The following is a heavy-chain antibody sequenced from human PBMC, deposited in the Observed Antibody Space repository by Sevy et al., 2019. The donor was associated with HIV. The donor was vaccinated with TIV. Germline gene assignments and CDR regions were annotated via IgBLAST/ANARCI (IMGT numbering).Heavy chain of an antibody. D-gene: IGHD3-10*01. CDR1: GYTFSSNG. Sequence: ASVKVSCKASGYTFSSNGSAWVRQAPGQGLQWMGWIGVYNGNSKYAQNLQDRLTMTTDTWTSTAYMELKSLRSDDTAVYYCARVPTYYFGSGTYFDYWGHGTLVTVSS. J-gene: IGHJ4*01. CDR3: ARVPTYYFGSGTYFDY. V-gene: IGHV1-18*01. CDR2: IGVYNGNS.